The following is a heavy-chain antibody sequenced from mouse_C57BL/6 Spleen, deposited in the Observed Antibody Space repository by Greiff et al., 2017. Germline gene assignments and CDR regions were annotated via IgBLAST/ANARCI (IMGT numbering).Heavy chain of an antibody. V-gene: IGHV3-6*01. CDR1: GYSITSGYY. CDR3: AAVPFYYGSPNWYFDV. Sequence: ESGPGLVKPSQSLSLTCSVTGYSITSGYYWNWIRQFPGNKLEWMGYISYDGSNNYNPSLKNRISITRDTSKNQFFLKLNSVTTEDTATXYCAAVPFYYGSPNWYFDVWGTGTTVTVAS. J-gene: IGHJ1*03. CDR2: ISYDGSN. D-gene: IGHD1-1*01.